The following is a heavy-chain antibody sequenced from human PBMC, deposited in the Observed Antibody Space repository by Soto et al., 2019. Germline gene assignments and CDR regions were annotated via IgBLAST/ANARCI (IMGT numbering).Heavy chain of an antibody. J-gene: IGHJ5*02. Sequence: KPSETLSLTCTVSGGSISSSNYYWAWIRQPPGKGLEWIGSFSYSGSTYYKPSLKSRVSISVDTSKNQFSLKLSSVTAADTAVYYCARPIEGGSSGYYHWGQGTLVTVSS. CDR2: FSYSGST. V-gene: IGHV4-39*01. CDR1: GGSISSSNYY. D-gene: IGHD3-22*01. CDR3: ARPIEGGSSGYYH.